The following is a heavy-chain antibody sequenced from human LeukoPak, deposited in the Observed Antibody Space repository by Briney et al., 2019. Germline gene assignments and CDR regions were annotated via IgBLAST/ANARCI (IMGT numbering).Heavy chain of an antibody. D-gene: IGHD3-22*01. CDR1: GGSIRSGAYF. CDR3: ARERDSNYYDSRGYSDAFDI. V-gene: IGHV4-31*03. J-gene: IGHJ3*02. CDR2: IHYSGSA. Sequence: SETLSLTCTVSGGSIRSGAYFWSWIRQRPGKGLEWIGYIHYSGSAYYNPSLKSRITVSVDTTKNQFSLKLSSVTAADTPVYYCARERDSNYYDSRGYSDAFDIWGQGTMVTVSS.